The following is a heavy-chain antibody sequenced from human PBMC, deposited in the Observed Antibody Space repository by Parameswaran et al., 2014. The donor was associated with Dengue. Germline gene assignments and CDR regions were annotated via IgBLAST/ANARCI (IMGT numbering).Heavy chain of an antibody. J-gene: IGHJ4*02. V-gene: IGHV3-21*03. Sequence: VRQMPGKGLEWVSSISSSSSYIYYADSVKGRFTISRDNAKNSLYLQMNSLRAEDTAVYYCARVLTAAGSDYWGQGTLVTVSS. CDR2: ISSSSSYI. D-gene: IGHD6-13*01. CDR3: ARVLTAAGSDY.